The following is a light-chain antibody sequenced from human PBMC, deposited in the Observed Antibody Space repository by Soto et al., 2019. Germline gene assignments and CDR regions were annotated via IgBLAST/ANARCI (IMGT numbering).Light chain of an antibody. V-gene: IGKV3-11*01. CDR3: QQYNSYTT. CDR2: GAS. J-gene: IGKJ1*01. CDR1: QSVSSY. Sequence: EIVLTQSPATLSLSPGERATLSCRASQSVSSYLAWYQQKPGQAPRLLIYGASNRATGIPDRFSGSGSGTDFTLTISKLEPDDFATYYCQQYNSYTTFGQGTKVDIK.